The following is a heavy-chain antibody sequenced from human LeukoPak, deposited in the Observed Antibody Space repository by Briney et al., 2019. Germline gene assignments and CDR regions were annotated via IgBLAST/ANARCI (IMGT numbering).Heavy chain of an antibody. CDR2: IYTSGST. CDR1: GGSISSDY. D-gene: IGHD4-23*01. V-gene: IGHV4-4*07. CDR3: ARVTFDDYAGNSAWFDP. J-gene: IGHJ5*02. Sequence: SETLSLTCTAAGGSISSDYWSWIRQPAGKGLEWIGRIYTSGSTNYNPSLKSRVTISVHTSKSQFSLKLNSVTAADTAVYYCARVTFDDYAGNSAWFDPWGQGTLVTVSS.